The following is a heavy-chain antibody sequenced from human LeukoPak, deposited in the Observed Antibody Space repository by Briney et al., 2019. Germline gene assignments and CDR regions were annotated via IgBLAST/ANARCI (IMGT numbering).Heavy chain of an antibody. Sequence: GGSLRLSCAASGFTFSSYSMNWVRQAPGKGLEWVSSISSSSSYIYYADSVKGRFTISRDNAKNTLYLQMNSLRAEDTAVYYCARDSPRDDAFDTWGQGTMVTVSS. J-gene: IGHJ3*02. CDR1: GFTFSSYS. V-gene: IGHV3-21*01. CDR3: ARDSPRDDAFDT. CDR2: ISSSSSYI.